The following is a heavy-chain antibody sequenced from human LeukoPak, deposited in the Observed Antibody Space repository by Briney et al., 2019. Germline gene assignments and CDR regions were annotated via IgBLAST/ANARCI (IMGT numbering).Heavy chain of an antibody. D-gene: IGHD2-15*01. CDR2: ISWDGGST. Sequence: GGSLRLSCAASGFTFDDYTMHWVRQAPGKGLEWVSLISWDGGSTYYADSVKGRFTISRDNAKNSVYLQMNSLRVEETAVYYCARGGGDYWGQGTLVTVSS. CDR3: ARGGGDY. CDR1: GFTFDDYT. J-gene: IGHJ4*02. V-gene: IGHV3-43*01.